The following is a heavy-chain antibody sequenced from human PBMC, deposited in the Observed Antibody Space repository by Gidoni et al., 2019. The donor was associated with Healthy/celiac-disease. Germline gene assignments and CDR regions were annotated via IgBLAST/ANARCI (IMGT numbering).Heavy chain of an antibody. J-gene: IGHJ2*01. CDR2: IYYGGTA. CDR1: VGSVSSGSYS. Sequence: QVQLQESGPGLVKPSETLSLTCTFSVGSVSSGSYSWSWIRQPPGKGLEWIGYIYYGGTANYNPSRTSRVTISVDTSKNQFSLNLTSVTAADTAVYYCARDELPWYFDLWGRGTLVTVSS. D-gene: IGHD3-10*01. CDR3: ARDELPWYFDL. V-gene: IGHV4-61*01.